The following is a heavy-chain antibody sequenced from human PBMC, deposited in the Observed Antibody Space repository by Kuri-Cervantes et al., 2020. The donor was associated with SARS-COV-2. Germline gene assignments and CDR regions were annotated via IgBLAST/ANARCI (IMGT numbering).Heavy chain of an antibody. J-gene: IGHJ4*02. CDR3: VRLPPPFKGVVPAH. CDR2: IYYTGST. D-gene: IGHD2-8*01. Sequence: GSLRLSCTVSGDSISSSAFYWGWIRQPPGKGLEWIAKIYYTGSTYYNPSLESRVTISVDTSKNQFSLKLTSVTATDTAMYYCVRLPPPFKGVVPAHWGQGTLVTVSS. V-gene: IGHV4-39*01. CDR1: GDSISSSAFY.